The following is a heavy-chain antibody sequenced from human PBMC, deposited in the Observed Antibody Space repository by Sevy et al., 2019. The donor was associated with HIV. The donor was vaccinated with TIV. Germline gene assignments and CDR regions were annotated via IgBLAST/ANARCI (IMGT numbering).Heavy chain of an antibody. CDR2: ISYDGSNK. Sequence: GGSLRLSCAASGFTFSSYAMHWVRQAPGKGLEWVAVISYDGSNKYYVDSVKGRFTISRDNSKNTLYLQMNSLRAEDTAVYYCARDGYYYDSSGYSHFDYWGQGTLVTVSS. CDR3: ARDGYYYDSSGYSHFDY. D-gene: IGHD3-22*01. V-gene: IGHV3-30*04. J-gene: IGHJ4*02. CDR1: GFTFSSYA.